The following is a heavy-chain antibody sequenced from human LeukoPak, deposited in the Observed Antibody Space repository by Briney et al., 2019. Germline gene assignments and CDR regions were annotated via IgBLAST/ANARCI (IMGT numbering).Heavy chain of an antibody. CDR2: IYYSGST. CDR3: AXQRLLSYYYYYMDV. D-gene: IGHD2-2*01. CDR1: GGSISSSSYY. V-gene: IGHV4-39*01. Sequence: ETLSLXCTVSGGSISSSSYYWGWIRQPPGKGLEWIGSIYYSGSTYYNPSLKSRVTISVDTSKNQFSLKLSSVTAAAPAWYXXAXQRLLSYYYYYMDVWGKGTTVTIS. J-gene: IGHJ6*03.